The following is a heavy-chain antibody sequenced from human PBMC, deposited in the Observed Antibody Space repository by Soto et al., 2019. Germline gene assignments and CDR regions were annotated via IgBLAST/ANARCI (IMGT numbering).Heavy chain of an antibody. CDR2: IYYSGST. Sequence: SETLSLTCTLPGGSIRSRDYYWSWIRQPPGKGLEWIGYIYYSGSTYYNPSLKSRVTISVDTSKNQFSLKLSSVTAADTAVYYCARAFDDFPPLDYYGMDVWGQGTTVTVSS. CDR1: GGSIRSRDYY. J-gene: IGHJ6*02. D-gene: IGHD1-1*01. CDR3: ARAFDDFPPLDYYGMDV. V-gene: IGHV4-30-4*01.